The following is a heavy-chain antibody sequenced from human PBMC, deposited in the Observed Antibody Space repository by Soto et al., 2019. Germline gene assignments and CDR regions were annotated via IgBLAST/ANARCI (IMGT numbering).Heavy chain of an antibody. CDR1: GFTFGDYA. Sequence: GGSLRLSCTASGFTFGDYAMSWFRQAPGKGLEWVGFIRSKAYGGTTEYAASVKGRFTISRDDSKSIAYLQMNSLKTEDTAVYYCTRGGSRPQTSYYGMDVWGQGTTVTVSS. V-gene: IGHV3-49*03. CDR2: IRSKAYGGTT. J-gene: IGHJ6*02. CDR3: TRGGSRPQTSYYGMDV. D-gene: IGHD1-26*01.